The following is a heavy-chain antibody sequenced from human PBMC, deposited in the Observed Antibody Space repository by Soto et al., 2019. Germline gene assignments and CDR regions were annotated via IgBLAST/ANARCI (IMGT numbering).Heavy chain of an antibody. J-gene: IGHJ6*02. D-gene: IGHD5-18*01. CDR3: ARDMDTAMGTYYYGMDF. CDR2: INPNSGGT. V-gene: IGHV1-2*04. CDR1: GYTFTGYY. Sequence: ASVKVSCKASGYTFTGYYMHWVRQAPGQGLEWMGWINPNSGGTNYAQKFQGWVTMTRDTSISTAYMGLSRLRSDDTAVYYCARDMDTAMGTYYYGMDFWGQRTTVTVSS.